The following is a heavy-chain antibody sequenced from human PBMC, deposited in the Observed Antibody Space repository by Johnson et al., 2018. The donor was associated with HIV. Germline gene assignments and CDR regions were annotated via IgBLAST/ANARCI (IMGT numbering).Heavy chain of an antibody. D-gene: IGHD3-22*01. V-gene: IGHV3-7*03. J-gene: IGHJ3*01. Sequence: VQLVESGGNLIQPGGSLRLSCAASGFTFSSYAMSWVRQAPGKGLEWVAVMSYDGSERYFVDSVKGRFTISRDNARNSLYLQMNTLRAEDTTVYFCARDSSGYYYIPDAFDFWGQGTMVTVSS. CDR2: MSYDGSER. CDR3: ARDSSGYYYIPDAFDF. CDR1: GFTFSSYA.